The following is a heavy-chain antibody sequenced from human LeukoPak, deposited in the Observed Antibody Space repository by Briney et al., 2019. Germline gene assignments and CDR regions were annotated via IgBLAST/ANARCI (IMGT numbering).Heavy chain of an antibody. D-gene: IGHD3-10*02. V-gene: IGHV4-34*01. J-gene: IGHJ6*02. Sequence: PSETLSLTCAVYGGSFSGYYWSWIRQPPGKGLEWIGEINHSGSTNYNPSLKSRVTISVDTSKNQFSLKLSSVTAADTAVYYCARDMLRMGHPYYGMDVWGQGTTVTVSS. CDR1: GGSFSGYY. CDR2: INHSGST. CDR3: ARDMLRMGHPYYGMDV.